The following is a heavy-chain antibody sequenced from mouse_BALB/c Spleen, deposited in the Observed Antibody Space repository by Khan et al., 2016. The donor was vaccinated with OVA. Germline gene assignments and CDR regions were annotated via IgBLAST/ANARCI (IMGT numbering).Heavy chain of an antibody. Sequence: QVQLKQSGPELKKPGETVKISCKASGYTFTDYSMHWVKQAPGKGLKWMGWINTETGETTYADDFKGRFDFSLKNSASTAYLQINNLKNEDTATYFFAVYAMAYWGQGTSVTVSS. CDR2: INTETGET. J-gene: IGHJ4*01. V-gene: IGHV9-2-1*01. CDR1: GYTFTDYS. CDR3: AVYAMAY.